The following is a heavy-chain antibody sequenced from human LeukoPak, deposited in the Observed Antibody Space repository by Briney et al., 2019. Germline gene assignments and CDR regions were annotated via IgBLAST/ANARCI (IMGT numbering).Heavy chain of an antibody. V-gene: IGHV1-69*13. CDR2: IIPIFGTA. D-gene: IGHD4-23*01. J-gene: IGHJ4*02. Sequence: SVKVSCKASGGTFSSYAISWVRQAPGQGLEWMGGIIPIFGTANYAQKFQGRVTITADESTSTAYMELSSLRSEDTAVYYCAKYAPPTTVVTRFFDSWGQGTLVTVSS. CDR1: GGTFSSYA. CDR3: AKYAPPTTVVTRFFDS.